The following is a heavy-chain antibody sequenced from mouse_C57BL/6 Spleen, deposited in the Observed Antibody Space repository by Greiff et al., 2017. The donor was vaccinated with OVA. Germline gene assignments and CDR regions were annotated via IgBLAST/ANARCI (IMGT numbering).Heavy chain of an antibody. CDR3: AREISTGPFAY. V-gene: IGHV2-2*01. Sequence: VMLVESGPGLVQPSQSLSITCTVSGFSLTSYGVHWVRQSPGKGLEWLGVIWSGGSTDYNAAFISRLSISKDNSKSQVFFKMNSLQADDTAIYYCAREISTGPFAYWGQGTLVTVSA. D-gene: IGHD4-1*02. CDR1: GFSLTSYG. CDR2: IWSGGST. J-gene: IGHJ3*01.